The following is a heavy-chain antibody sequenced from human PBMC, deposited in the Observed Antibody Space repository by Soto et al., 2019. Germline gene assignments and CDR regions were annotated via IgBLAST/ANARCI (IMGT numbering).Heavy chain of an antibody. CDR2: SSAYNGNT. D-gene: IGHD1-26*01. Sequence: QVQLVQSGAEVKKPGASVKVSCKASGYIFTTYGISWVRQAPGQGLEWMGWSSAYNGNTNYAQKLQGRVTMTTDTSTSTAYMELRRLRSDDTTVYYSARGGSQYEDVIHGAFDIWGQGTMVTVSS. CDR3: ARGGSQYEDVIHGAFDI. CDR1: GYIFTTYG. J-gene: IGHJ3*02. V-gene: IGHV1-18*01.